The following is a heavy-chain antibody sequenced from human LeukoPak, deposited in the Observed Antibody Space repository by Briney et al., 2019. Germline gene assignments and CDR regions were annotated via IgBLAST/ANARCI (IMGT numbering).Heavy chain of an antibody. J-gene: IGHJ2*01. CDR1: GGSFSGYY. CDR3: ARERALDHYDSSGYYSFRIDAWYFDL. CDR2: INHSGST. V-gene: IGHV4-34*01. Sequence: SETLSLTCAVYGGSFSGYYWSWIRQPPGKGLEWIGEINHSGSTNYNPSLKSRVTISVDTSKNQFSLKLSSVTAADTAVYYCARERALDHYDSSGYYSFRIDAWYFDLWGRGTLVTVSS. D-gene: IGHD3-22*01.